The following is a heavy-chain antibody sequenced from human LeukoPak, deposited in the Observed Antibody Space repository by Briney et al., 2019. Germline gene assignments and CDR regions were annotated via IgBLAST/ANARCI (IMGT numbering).Heavy chain of an antibody. J-gene: IGHJ4*02. V-gene: IGHV1-69*06. CDR3: ARRGYSYGLHWVDY. Sequence: GASVKVSCKASGGTFSSYAISWVRQAPGQGLEWMGGIIPIFGTANYAQKFQGRVTITADKSTSTAYMELSRLRSDDTAVYYCARRGYSYGLHWVDYWGQGTLVTVSS. D-gene: IGHD5-18*01. CDR1: GGTFSSYA. CDR2: IIPIFGTA.